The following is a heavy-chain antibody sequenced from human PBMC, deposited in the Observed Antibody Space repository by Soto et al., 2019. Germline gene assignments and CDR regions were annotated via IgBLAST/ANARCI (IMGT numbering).Heavy chain of an antibody. CDR1: GYTFSSYD. V-gene: IGHV1-8*01. Sequence: QVQLVQSGAEVKNPGASVKVSCKASGYTFSSYDINWVRQATGQGLEWMGWMNPNSRNTGYAQKFQGRLTMTRSTSTSTAYMELSSLRSEDTAVYYCARARPQGGGFDYWGQGTLVTVSS. CDR3: ARARPQGGGFDY. CDR2: MNPNSRNT. J-gene: IGHJ4*02.